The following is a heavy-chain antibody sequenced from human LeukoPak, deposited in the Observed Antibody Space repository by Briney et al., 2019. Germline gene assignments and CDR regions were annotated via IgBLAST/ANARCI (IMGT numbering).Heavy chain of an antibody. CDR3: ARDFPGYCSSTSCYS. J-gene: IGHJ4*02. CDR2: IYHSGST. D-gene: IGHD2-2*02. Sequence: KPSETLSLTCTVSGYSISSGYYWGRIRQPPGKGLEWIGSIYHSGSTYYNPSLKSRVTISVDTSKNQFSLKLSSVTAADTAVYYCARDFPGYCSSTSCYSWGQGTLVTVSS. V-gene: IGHV4-38-2*02. CDR1: GYSISSGYY.